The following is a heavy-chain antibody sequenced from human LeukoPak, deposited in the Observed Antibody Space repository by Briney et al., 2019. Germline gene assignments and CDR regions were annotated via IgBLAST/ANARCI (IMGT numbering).Heavy chain of an antibody. D-gene: IGHD4-17*01. Sequence: GASVKVSCKASGYSFTSNYIHWVRQAPGQGLEWMGMIYPRDGSTSYAQKFQGRVTVTRDTSTSTVHMELSGLRSEDTAVYYCARGDYEAFDLWGRGTLVTVSS. V-gene: IGHV1-46*01. J-gene: IGHJ2*01. CDR3: ARGDYEAFDL. CDR1: GYSFTSNY. CDR2: IYPRDGST.